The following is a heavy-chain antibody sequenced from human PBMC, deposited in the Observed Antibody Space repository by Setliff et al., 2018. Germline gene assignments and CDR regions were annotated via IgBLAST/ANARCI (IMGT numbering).Heavy chain of an antibody. J-gene: IGHJ6*03. D-gene: IGHD5-18*01. V-gene: IGHV4-4*08. Sequence: PSETLSLTCTVSGGAISNYYWSWIRQPPGKGLEWIGYIYSSGSTTYNPSLKSRVTISVDRSKNQVFLRMTSVTAADTSFYYCARMGTDYIMTRVNSYQYYFYMDVWGKGTTVTVSS. CDR1: GGAISNYY. CDR3: ARMGTDYIMTRVNSYQYYFYMDV. CDR2: IYSSGST.